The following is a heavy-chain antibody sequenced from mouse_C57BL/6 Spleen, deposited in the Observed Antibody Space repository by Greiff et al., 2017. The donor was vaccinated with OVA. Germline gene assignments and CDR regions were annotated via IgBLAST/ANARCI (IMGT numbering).Heavy chain of an antibody. Sequence: QVQLKESGAELVKPGASVKLSCKASGYTFTSYWMHWVKQRPGQGLEWIGMIHPNSGSTNYNEKFKSKATLTVDKSSSTAYMQLSSLTSEDSAVYYCARTGRNPGGYFDVWGTGTTVTVSS. V-gene: IGHV1-64*01. J-gene: IGHJ1*03. CDR3: ARTGRNPGGYFDV. CDR1: GYTFTSYW. CDR2: IHPNSGST.